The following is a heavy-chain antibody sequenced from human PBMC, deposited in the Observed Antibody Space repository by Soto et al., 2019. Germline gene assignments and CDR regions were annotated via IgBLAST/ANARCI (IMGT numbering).Heavy chain of an antibody. V-gene: IGHV3-23*01. J-gene: IGHJ4*02. CDR1: GFSISDYA. Sequence: GSLRLSCSASGFSISDYAMSWVRQPPGKGLEWVSSISDSGSRTFYADSVKGRFAISRDTSKNTVYMQMNNLRAEDTALYYCAKDGIRKDDYWGQGTVVTVSS. CDR2: ISDSGSRT. CDR3: AKDGIRKDDY.